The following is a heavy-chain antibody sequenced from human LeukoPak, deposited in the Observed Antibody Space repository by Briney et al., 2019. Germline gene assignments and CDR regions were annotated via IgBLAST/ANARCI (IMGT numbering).Heavy chain of an antibody. J-gene: IGHJ4*02. D-gene: IGHD3-22*01. CDR3: ARGGDSSGYSEDYFDY. CDR1: GYTFTSYV. V-gene: IGHV1-3*01. Sequence: GASVKVSCKASGYTFTSYVMYWVRQAPGQRLEWMGWINAGNGNTKYSQEFQGRVTITRDTSASTAYMELSSLRSEDTAVYYCARGGDSSGYSEDYFDYWGQGTLVTVSS. CDR2: INAGNGNT.